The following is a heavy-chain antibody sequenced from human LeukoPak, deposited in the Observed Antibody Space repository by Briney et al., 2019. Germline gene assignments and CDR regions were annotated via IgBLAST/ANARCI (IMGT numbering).Heavy chain of an antibody. CDR1: GYSFTSYW. V-gene: IGHV5-51*01. CDR3: AKFASYGSGSLYNWFDP. D-gene: IGHD3-10*01. CDR2: IYPGDSEI. J-gene: IGHJ5*02. Sequence: GESLKISCKASGYSFTSYWIGWVRQMPGKGLGWMGIIYPGDSEIRYSPSFQGQVTMSVDKSISTAYLQLSSLEASDTAIYYCAKFASYGSGSLYNWFDPWGQGTLVTVSS.